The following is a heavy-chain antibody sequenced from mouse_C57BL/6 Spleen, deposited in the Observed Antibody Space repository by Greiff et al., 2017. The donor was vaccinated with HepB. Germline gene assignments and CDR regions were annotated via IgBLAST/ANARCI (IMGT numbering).Heavy chain of an antibody. J-gene: IGHJ2*01. Sequence: EVHLVESGGGLVKPGGSLKLSCAASGFTFSDYGMHWVRQAPEKGLEWVAYISSGSSSIYYADTVKGRFTISRDNAKNSLFLHMTSLRSDDTAIYYCARLDSSGDYWGQGTTLTVSS. CDR1: GFTFSDYG. V-gene: IGHV5-17*01. CDR2: ISSGSSSI. D-gene: IGHD3-2*02. CDR3: ARLDSSGDY.